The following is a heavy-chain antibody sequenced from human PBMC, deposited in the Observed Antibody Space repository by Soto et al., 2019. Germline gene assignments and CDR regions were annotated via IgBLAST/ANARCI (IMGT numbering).Heavy chain of an antibody. CDR1: GYTFTGYY. CDR2: ISPHISCA. J-gene: IGHJ6*02. D-gene: IGHD1-1*01. CDR3: ARDSPTGTEVGYYYGMDV. Sequence: ASVKVSCKASGYTFTGYYIHWVRQAPGQGLEWMAWISPHISCANNAQKFQGRVTMTKDTSTSTAYMELRSLRSDDTAVYYCARDSPTGTEVGYYYGMDVWGQGTTVTVSS. V-gene: IGHV1-2*02.